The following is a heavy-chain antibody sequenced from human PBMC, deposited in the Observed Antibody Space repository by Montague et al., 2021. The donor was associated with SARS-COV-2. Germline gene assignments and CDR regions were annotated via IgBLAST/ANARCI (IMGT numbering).Heavy chain of an antibody. D-gene: IGHD2-8*01. J-gene: IGHJ6*02. Sequence: SETLSLTCTVSGGSFSGYYWSWIRQPPGKGLEWIGYIYYSGSTKYNPFLESRVTVSVDRSKNQVSLKLSSVTAADTAVYYCARLLRSCTNGVCRTYYYYAMDVWGQGTTVTVSS. V-gene: IGHV4-59*01. CDR3: ARLLRSCTNGVCRTYYYYAMDV. CDR2: IYYSGST. CDR1: GGSFSGYY.